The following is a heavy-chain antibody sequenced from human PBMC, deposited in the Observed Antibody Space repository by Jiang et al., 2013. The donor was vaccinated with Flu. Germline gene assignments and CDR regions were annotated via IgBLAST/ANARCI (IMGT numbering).Heavy chain of an antibody. D-gene: IGHD3/OR15-3a*01. J-gene: IGHJ6*03. V-gene: IGHV2-5*02. Sequence: PTQTLTLTCXFTGFSLRTHGVGVGWIRQAPGKAPEWLALIFSDDDKRYSPSLKNRLTITQDTSKNQVVLTMTTLDPMDTATYYCTRSEFSLDWDTHMDVWGKGTSVTVSS. CDR3: TRSEFSLDWDTHMDV. CDR1: GFSLRTHGVG. CDR2: IFSDDDK.